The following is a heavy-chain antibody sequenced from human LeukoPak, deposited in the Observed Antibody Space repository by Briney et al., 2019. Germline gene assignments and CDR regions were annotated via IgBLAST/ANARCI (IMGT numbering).Heavy chain of an antibody. CDR3: ARDYCSGSSCYSEGY. D-gene: IGHD2-15*01. V-gene: IGHV3-30-3*01. J-gene: IGHJ4*02. CDR2: ISYDGSNK. CDR1: GFTFSAYA. Sequence: PGRPLRLSCAASGFTFSAYALYWVRQARQAPGKGLEWVAIISYDGSNKYYADSVKGRFTISRDNSKNTLYLQMNSLRAEDTAVYYCARDYCSGSSCYSEGYWGQGTLVTVSS.